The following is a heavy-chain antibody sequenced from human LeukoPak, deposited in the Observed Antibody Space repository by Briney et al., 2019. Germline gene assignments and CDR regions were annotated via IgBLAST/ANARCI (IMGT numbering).Heavy chain of an antibody. CDR1: GFSLSTSGMR. V-gene: IGHV2-70*04. CDR3: ARVRRNHLFDY. CDR2: IDWDDDK. J-gene: IGHJ4*02. D-gene: IGHD1-14*01. Sequence: SGPALVKPTKTLTLTCTFSGFSLSTSGMRVSWIRQPPGKALEWLARIDWDDDKFYSTSLKTRLNIYKDTSNNQVVLTMTNMDPVDTATYYCARVRRNHLFDYWGQGTLVTVSS.